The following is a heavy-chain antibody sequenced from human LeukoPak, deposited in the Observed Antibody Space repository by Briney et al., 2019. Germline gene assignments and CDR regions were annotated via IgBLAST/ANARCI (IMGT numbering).Heavy chain of an antibody. V-gene: IGHV3-33*03. CDR1: GFTFSSYG. J-gene: IGHJ6*03. D-gene: IGHD4-17*01. Sequence: PGGSLRLSCAASGFTFSSYGMHWVRQAPGKGLEWVAVIWYDGSNKYYADSVKGQFTISRDNSKNTLYLQMNSLRAEDTAVYYCAKDGGNYGDYRYYYYMDVWGKGTTVTVSS. CDR3: AKDGGNYGDYRYYYYMDV. CDR2: IWYDGSNK.